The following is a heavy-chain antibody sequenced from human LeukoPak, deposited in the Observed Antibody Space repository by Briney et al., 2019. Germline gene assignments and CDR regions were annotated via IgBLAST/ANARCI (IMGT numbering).Heavy chain of an antibody. J-gene: IGHJ1*01. V-gene: IGHV3-23*01. CDR2: ITPNADRT. CDR3: AIMHGYYDGSGYWVQ. Sequence: QPGGSLRLSCAASGFTFGRYGMSWVRQAPGKGLEWVSFITPNADRTSYADSVEGRFTISRDNPRNTLYMQMNSLRDEDTAIYYCAIMHGYYDGSGYWVQWGQGTLVTVSS. D-gene: IGHD3-22*01. CDR1: GFTFGRYG.